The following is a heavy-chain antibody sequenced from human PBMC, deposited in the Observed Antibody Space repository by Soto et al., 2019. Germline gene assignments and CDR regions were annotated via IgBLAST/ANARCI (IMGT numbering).Heavy chain of an antibody. D-gene: IGHD1-1*01. J-gene: IGHJ4*02. CDR3: AKWNGYGDH. CDR1: GFSFSTYG. V-gene: IGHV3-23*01. CDR2: VSGGSGTT. Sequence: EVQLLESGGGLVQPGGSLRLSCAVSGFSFSTYGVTWVRQAPGKGLEWVSGVSGGSGTTHYADSVKGRFTITGDTSKNTVYLQMNSLGVEDTAVYCCAKWNGYGDHWGQGTLVTVSS.